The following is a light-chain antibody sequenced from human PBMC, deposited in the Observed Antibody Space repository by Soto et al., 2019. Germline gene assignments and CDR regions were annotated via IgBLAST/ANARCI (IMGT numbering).Light chain of an antibody. CDR3: CSYAGSYTFV. CDR1: SGDVGGYDY. CDR2: DVS. Sequence: QSALTQPRSVSGSPGQSVTISCTGTSGDVGGYDYVSWYQQHPGEAPKFMIYDVSKRPSGVPDRFSGSKSGNTASLTISGLQAEDEADYYCCSYAGSYTFVFGTGTKLTVL. V-gene: IGLV2-11*01. J-gene: IGLJ1*01.